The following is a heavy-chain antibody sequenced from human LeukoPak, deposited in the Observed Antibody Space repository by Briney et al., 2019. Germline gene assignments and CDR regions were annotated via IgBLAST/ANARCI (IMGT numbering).Heavy chain of an antibody. CDR3: ARQSNVLRFLEWSLGGMDV. D-gene: IGHD3-3*01. J-gene: IGHJ6*02. Sequence: SETLSLTCTVSGGSISSYYWSWIRQPPGKGLEWIGYIYYSGSTNYNPSLKSRVTISVDTSKNQFSLKPSSVTAADTAVYYCARQSNVLRFLEWSLGGMDVWGQGTTVTVSS. CDR2: IYYSGST. CDR1: GGSISSYY. V-gene: IGHV4-59*08.